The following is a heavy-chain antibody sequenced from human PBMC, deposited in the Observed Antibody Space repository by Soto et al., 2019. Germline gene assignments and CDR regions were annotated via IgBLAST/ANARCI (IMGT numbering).Heavy chain of an antibody. D-gene: IGHD3-22*01. CDR2: ISAYNGDS. CDR1: GYTFASYA. Sequence: ASVKVSCKASGYTFASYAISWVRQAPGHGLEWMGWISAYNGDSKYAQKFQDRVTMTTDTSTRTAYMDMRSLRSDDTAVYYCASGRRFYDAPDQSYYYGMDVWGQGTTVTVSS. J-gene: IGHJ6*02. V-gene: IGHV1-18*01. CDR3: ASGRRFYDAPDQSYYYGMDV.